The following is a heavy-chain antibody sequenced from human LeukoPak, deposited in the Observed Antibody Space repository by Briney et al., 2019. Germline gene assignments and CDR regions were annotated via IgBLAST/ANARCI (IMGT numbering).Heavy chain of an antibody. J-gene: IGHJ4*02. Sequence: PGGSLRLSCAASGFTFSNYDMSWVRQAPGKGLEWVSAVSGSGGSTYYADSVKGRLTVSRDNSKNTLYLQVNSLRAEDTAVYHCAKDKTSGTYFDYWGQGAPVTVSS. CDR2: VSGSGGST. D-gene: IGHD1-26*01. CDR1: GFTFSNYD. CDR3: AKDKTSGTYFDY. V-gene: IGHV3-23*01.